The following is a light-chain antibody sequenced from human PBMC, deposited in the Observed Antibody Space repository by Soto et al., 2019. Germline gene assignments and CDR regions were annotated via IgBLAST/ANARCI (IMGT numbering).Light chain of an antibody. CDR3: QQYGSLSWA. Sequence: EIVLTQSPATLSLSPGERATLSCRASQSVSGYLAWYQQKPGQAPRLLIYDASKRATGIPARFSGSGFGTDYTLTISSLEPEDFAVYYCQQYGSLSWAFGQGTKVDIK. CDR1: QSVSGY. V-gene: IGKV3-11*01. CDR2: DAS. J-gene: IGKJ1*01.